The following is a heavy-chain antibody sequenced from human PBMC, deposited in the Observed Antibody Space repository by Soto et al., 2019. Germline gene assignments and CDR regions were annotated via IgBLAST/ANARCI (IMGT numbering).Heavy chain of an antibody. D-gene: IGHD6-13*01. CDR1: GYTFTSYG. J-gene: IGHJ5*02. CDR2: ISAYNGNT. V-gene: IGHV1-18*01. Sequence: GASVKVSCKASGYTFTSYGISWVRQAPGQGLEWVGWISAYNGNTNYAQKLQGRVTMTTDTSTSTAYMELRSLRSDDTAVYYCARDREKAAAGSYWFDPWGQGTLVTVSS. CDR3: ARDREKAAAGSYWFDP.